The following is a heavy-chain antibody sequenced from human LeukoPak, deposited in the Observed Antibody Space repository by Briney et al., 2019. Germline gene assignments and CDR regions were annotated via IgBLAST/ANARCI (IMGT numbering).Heavy chain of an antibody. J-gene: IGHJ4*02. V-gene: IGHV4-34*01. CDR1: GGSFSGYY. D-gene: IGHD2-2*01. Sequence: SETLSLTCAVYGGSFSGYYWSWIRQPPGKGLEWIGEINHSGSTNYNPSLKSRVTISVDTSKNQFSLKLSSVTAADTAVYYCAGGGYCSSTSCYLVYWGQGTLVTVSS. CDR2: INHSGST. CDR3: AGGGYCSSTSCYLVY.